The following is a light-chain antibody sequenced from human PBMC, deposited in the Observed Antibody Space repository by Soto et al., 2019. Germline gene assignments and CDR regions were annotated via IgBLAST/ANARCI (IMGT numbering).Light chain of an antibody. J-gene: IGLJ1*01. CDR2: DVS. Sequence: QSVLTQPRSVSGSPGHSVTISCTGTSSDVGGHNYVSWYQQHPDKAPKVMIYDVSKRPSGVPDRFFGSKSGNTASLTISGLQAEDEADYYCCSYAGSFYYVFGTGTKVTVL. V-gene: IGLV2-11*01. CDR3: CSYAGSFYYV. CDR1: SSDVGGHNY.